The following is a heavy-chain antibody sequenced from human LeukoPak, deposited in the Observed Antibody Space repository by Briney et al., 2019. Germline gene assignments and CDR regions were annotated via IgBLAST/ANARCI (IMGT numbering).Heavy chain of an antibody. CDR3: ARDRAAWARYGSGPTRGFDP. CDR2: INPNSGGT. CDR1: GYTFTGYY. V-gene: IGHV1-2*04. Sequence: ASVKVSCKASGYTFTGYYMHWVRQAPGQGLEWMGWINPNSGGTNYAQKFQGWVTMTRDTSISTAYMELSRLRSDDTAVYYCARDRAAWARYGSGPTRGFDPWGQGTLATVSS. J-gene: IGHJ5*02. D-gene: IGHD3-10*01.